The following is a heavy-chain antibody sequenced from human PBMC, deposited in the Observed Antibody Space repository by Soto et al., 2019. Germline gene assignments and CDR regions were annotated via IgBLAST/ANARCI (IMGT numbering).Heavy chain of an antibody. J-gene: IGHJ4*02. Sequence: SETLSLTCAVLGGSFSGYYWSWIRQPPGKGLEWIGEINHSGSTNYNPSLKSRVTISVDTSKNQFSLKLSSVTAADTAVYYCARGGRRYCSGGSCYSIPDYWGQGTLVTVSS. V-gene: IGHV4-34*01. CDR1: GGSFSGYY. CDR2: INHSGST. D-gene: IGHD2-15*01. CDR3: ARGGRRYCSGGSCYSIPDY.